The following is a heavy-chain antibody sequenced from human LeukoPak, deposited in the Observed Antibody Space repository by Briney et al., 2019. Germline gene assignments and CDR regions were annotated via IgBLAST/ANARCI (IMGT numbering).Heavy chain of an antibody. CDR3: ARDSGETGFWSGSYFDY. CDR2: INPNSGGT. V-gene: IGHV1-2*02. Sequence: ASVKVSCKASGYTFTSYYMHWVRQAPGQGLEWMGWINPNSGGTNYAQKFQGRVTMTRDTSISTAYMELSRLRSDDTAVYYCARDSGETGFWSGSYFDYWGQGTLVTVSS. J-gene: IGHJ4*02. CDR1: GYTFTSYY. D-gene: IGHD3-3*01.